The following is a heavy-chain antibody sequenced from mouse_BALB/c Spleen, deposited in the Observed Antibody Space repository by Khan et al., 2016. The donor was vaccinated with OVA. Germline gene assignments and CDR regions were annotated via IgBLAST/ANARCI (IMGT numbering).Heavy chain of an antibody. D-gene: IGHD1-1*01. J-gene: IGHJ3*01. CDR2: INPNNGDT. CDR3: ARWYCGSTGFAY. Sequence: EVQLQQSGPELVKPGASVKISCKTSGYTFTEYTMHWVRQSHGKSLEWIGGINPNNGDTTYKQQFKGKATLYVDMSSSTAYMELRSLTSDDSSVFYCARWYCGSTGFAYWGQGTLVTVSS. CDR1: GYTFTEYT. V-gene: IGHV1-18*01.